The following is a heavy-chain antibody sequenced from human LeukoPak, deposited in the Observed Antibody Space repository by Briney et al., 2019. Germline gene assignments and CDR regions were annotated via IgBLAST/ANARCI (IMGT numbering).Heavy chain of an antibody. V-gene: IGHV1-2*02. CDR2: SNPNSGGA. D-gene: IGHD3-3*01. CDR1: RYTFTDYY. Sequence: ASVKVSCKASRYTFTDYYIHWVRQAPGQGLEWMGWSNPNSGGASYAQKFQGRVTMTRDTSISTAYMELSRLRSDDTAVYYCARGPRITIFGVVIQYASSPQGPNMDVWGKGTTVTVSS. CDR3: ARGPRITIFGVVIQYASSPQGPNMDV. J-gene: IGHJ6*03.